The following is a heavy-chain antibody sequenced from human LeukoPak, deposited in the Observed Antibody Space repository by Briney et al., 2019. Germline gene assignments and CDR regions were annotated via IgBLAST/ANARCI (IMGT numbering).Heavy chain of an antibody. CDR1: GFTFSSYW. CDR3: ARPKYYYDSSGYQN. D-gene: IGHD3-22*01. J-gene: IGHJ4*02. Sequence: GGSLRLSCAASGFTFSSYWMSWGRQAPGKGLEWVANIKQDGSEKYYVDSVKGRFTISRDNAKNSLYLQMNSLRAEDTAVYYCARPKYYYDSSGYQNWGQGTLVTVSS. CDR2: IKQDGSEK. V-gene: IGHV3-7*01.